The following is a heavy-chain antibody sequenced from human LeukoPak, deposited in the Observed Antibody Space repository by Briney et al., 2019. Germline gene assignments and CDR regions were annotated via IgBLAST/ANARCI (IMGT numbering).Heavy chain of an antibody. CDR2: ITSSSSYI. V-gene: IGHV3-21*04. D-gene: IGHD3-10*01. CDR1: GFTFSSYS. Sequence: GGSLRLSCAASGFTFSSYSMNWVRQAPGKGLEWVSSITSSSSYIYYADSVKGRFTISRDNAKNSLYLQMNSLRAEDTAVYYCARDGGRGFDPWGQGTLVTVSS. J-gene: IGHJ5*02. CDR3: ARDGGRGFDP.